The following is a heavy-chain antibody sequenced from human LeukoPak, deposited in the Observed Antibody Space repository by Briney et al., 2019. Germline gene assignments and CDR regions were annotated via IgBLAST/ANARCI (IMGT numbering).Heavy chain of an antibody. V-gene: IGHV4-31*03. Sequence: SETLSLTCTVSGGSITSGVYYWSWIRQLPGKGLEWIGYIYYSGTTSYNPSLKSRLTISLDTSENQFSLKLSSVTAADTAVYYCARGSTGDKSNNWGQGTLVTVSS. CDR2: IYYSGTT. CDR1: GGSITSGVYY. J-gene: IGHJ4*02. CDR3: ARGSTGDKSNN. D-gene: IGHD7-27*01.